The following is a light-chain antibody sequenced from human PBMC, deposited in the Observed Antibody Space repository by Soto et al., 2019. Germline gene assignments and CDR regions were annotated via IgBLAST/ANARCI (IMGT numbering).Light chain of an antibody. CDR2: GAS. V-gene: IGKV3-15*01. J-gene: IGKJ1*01. CDR1: QSVGNN. Sequence: EIVMTQSPATVSVSPGERATLYCRASQSVGNNLAWYQQKPGQAPSLFIFGASVRATGVPDRFSGSGSGTEFTLSISNLQSEDSAVYYCQQRSDWPPTFGQGTKVDIK. CDR3: QQRSDWPPT.